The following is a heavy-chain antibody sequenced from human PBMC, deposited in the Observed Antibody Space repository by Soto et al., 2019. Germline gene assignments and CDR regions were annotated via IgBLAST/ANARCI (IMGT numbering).Heavy chain of an antibody. CDR3: ARDLAESIVGAKVYYYGMDV. D-gene: IGHD1-26*01. V-gene: IGHV1-69*13. CDR1: GGTFSSYA. CDR2: IIPIFGTA. Sequence: GASVKVSCKASGGTFSSYAISWVRQAPGQGLEWMGGIIPIFGTANYAQKFQGRVTITAVESTSTAYMELSSLRSEDTAVYYCARDLAESIVGAKVYYYGMDVWGQGTTVTSP. J-gene: IGHJ6*02.